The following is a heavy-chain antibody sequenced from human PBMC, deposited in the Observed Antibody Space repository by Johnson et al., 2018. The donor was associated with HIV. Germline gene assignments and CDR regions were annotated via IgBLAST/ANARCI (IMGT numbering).Heavy chain of an antibody. D-gene: IGHD3-10*01. CDR3: ARAHYGSGSLDI. CDR2: ISWNSGSI. Sequence: QLVESGGGLVQPGRSLRLSCAASGFTFDDYAMHWVRQAPGKGLEWVSGISWNSGSIGYADSVKGRFTISRDNAKNSLYLQMNSLRAEDTALYYCARAHYGSGSLDIWGQGTMVTVSS. CDR1: GFTFDDYA. V-gene: IGHV3-9*01. J-gene: IGHJ3*02.